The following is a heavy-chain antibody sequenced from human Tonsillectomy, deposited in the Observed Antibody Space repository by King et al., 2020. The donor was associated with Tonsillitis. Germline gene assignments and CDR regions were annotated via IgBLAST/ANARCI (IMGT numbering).Heavy chain of an antibody. CDR2: IRYDGSNK. V-gene: IGHV3-30*02. D-gene: IGHD3-22*01. CDR3: ATEVLYYDSSGYLGY. CDR1: GFTFSSYG. J-gene: IGHJ4*02. Sequence: VQLVESGGGVVQPGGSLRLSCAASGFTFSSYGMHWVRQAPGKGLEWVAFIRYDGSNKYYADSVKGRFTISRDNSKNTLYLQMNSLRAEDTAVYYCATEVLYYDSSGYLGYWGQGTLVTVSS.